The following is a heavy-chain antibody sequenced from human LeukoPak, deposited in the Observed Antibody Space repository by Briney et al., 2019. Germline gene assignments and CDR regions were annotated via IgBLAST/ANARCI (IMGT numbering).Heavy chain of an antibody. CDR3: VAEVIEVTMGDY. J-gene: IGHJ4*02. CDR1: GHSLSDLS. CDR2: FDIEDAET. Sequence: AASVKVSCKVSGHSLSDLSIHWVRQAPGKGLEWMGGFDIEDAETIYAQEFEGRVIMTEDTATETAYMELSSLKSEDTAVYYCVAEVIEVTMGDYRGQGTLVTVSS. V-gene: IGHV1-24*01. D-gene: IGHD4-11*01.